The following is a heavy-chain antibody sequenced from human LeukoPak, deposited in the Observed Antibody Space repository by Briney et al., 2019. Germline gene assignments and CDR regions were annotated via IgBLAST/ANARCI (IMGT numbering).Heavy chain of an antibody. D-gene: IGHD5-18*01. V-gene: IGHV4-4*02. Sequence: PSETLSLTCAVSGGSISSSNWWSWVRQPPGKGLEWIGEIYHSGSTNYNPSLKSRVTISVDKSKNQFSLKLSSVTAADTAVYYCARPSQLWLRGGELVYWGQGTLVTVSS. CDR2: IYHSGST. CDR1: GGSISSSNW. CDR3: ARPSQLWLRGGELVY. J-gene: IGHJ4*02.